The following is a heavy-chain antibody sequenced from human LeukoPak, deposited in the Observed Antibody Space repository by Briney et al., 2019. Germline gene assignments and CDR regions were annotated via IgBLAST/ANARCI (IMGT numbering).Heavy chain of an antibody. CDR3: AREEWSGFYYFDY. V-gene: IGHV4-4*07. D-gene: IGHD3-3*01. CDR1: GGSISSYY. J-gene: IGHJ4*02. Sequence: SETLSLTCTVPGGSISSYYWSWIRQPAGKGLEWIGRIYTSGSANYNPSLKSRVTISVDKSKNQFSLKLSSVTAADTAVYYCAREEWSGFYYFDYWGQGTLVTVSS. CDR2: IYTSGSA.